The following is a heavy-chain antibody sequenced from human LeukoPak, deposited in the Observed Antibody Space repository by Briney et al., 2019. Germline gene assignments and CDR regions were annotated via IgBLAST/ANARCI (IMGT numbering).Heavy chain of an antibody. J-gene: IGHJ4*02. CDR1: GFTFSNAW. CDR3: TTRLTVDY. CDR2: IESKTDGGTI. D-gene: IGHD7-27*01. Sequence: GGSLRLSCGASGFTFSNAWMSWVRQTPGKRLEWVGRIESKTDGGTIDYAAPVKGRFTISREDSKNTLYLQMDSLKTEDTAVYYCTTRLTVDYWGQGTLVTVSS. V-gene: IGHV3-15*04.